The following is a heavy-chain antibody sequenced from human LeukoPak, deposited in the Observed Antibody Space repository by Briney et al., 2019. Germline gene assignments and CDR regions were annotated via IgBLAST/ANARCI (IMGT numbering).Heavy chain of an antibody. V-gene: IGHV4-39*01. CDR2: IYYSGST. J-gene: IGHJ3*02. CDR3: ARRITMIVPMAFDI. Sequence: SETLSLTCTVSGGSISSSSYYWGWIRQPPGKGLEWIGRIYYSGSTYYNPSLKSRVTISVDTSKNQFSLKLSSVTAADTAVYCCARRITMIVPMAFDIWGQGTMVTVSS. D-gene: IGHD3-22*01. CDR1: GGSISSSSYY.